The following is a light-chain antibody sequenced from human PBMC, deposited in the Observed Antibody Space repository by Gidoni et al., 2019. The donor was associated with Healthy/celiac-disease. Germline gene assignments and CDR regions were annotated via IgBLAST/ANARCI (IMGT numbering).Light chain of an antibody. V-gene: IGKV3-20*01. CDR1: QSVSSSY. CDR2: GAS. Sequence: EIVLTQSPGTLSLSPGERATLSCRASQSVSSSYLAWYQQKPGQAPRLLIYGASSRATGIPDRFSGSGSGTDFTLTISRLEPEDFAAYYCQQYGSSPFGFGGGTKVEIK. CDR3: QQYGSSPFG. J-gene: IGKJ4*01.